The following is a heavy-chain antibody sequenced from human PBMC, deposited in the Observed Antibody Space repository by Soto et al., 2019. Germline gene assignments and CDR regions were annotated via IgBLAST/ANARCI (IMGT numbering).Heavy chain of an antibody. Sequence: QITLKESGPTLVKPTQTLTLTCTFSGFSLSMSGVGVGWIRQPPGKALEWLALIYWDDDKRYSPSLKSRLTITKDTSQHQVVLTMTNMDPVDTATYYCARGLRYCSSTNCPNCFDPWGQGTLVTVSS. J-gene: IGHJ5*02. V-gene: IGHV2-5*02. CDR2: IYWDDDK. CDR3: ARGLRYCSSTNCPNCFDP. D-gene: IGHD2-2*01. CDR1: GFSLSMSGVG.